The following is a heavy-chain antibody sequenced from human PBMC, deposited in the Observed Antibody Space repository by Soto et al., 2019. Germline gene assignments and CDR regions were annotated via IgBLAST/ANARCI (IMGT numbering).Heavy chain of an antibody. J-gene: IGHJ4*02. CDR1: GFTVSSNY. CDR3: ARGPSPNDFHLALYF. CDR2: IYTGTST. D-gene: IGHD3-3*01. V-gene: IGHV3-66*01. Sequence: GGSLRLSCAASGFTVSSNYMSWVRQAPGKGLEWVSLIYTGTSTYFADSVKDRFTISRDNSKNTLYLQMNSLRAEDTAVYYCARGPSPNDFHLALYFWGQGALVTVSS.